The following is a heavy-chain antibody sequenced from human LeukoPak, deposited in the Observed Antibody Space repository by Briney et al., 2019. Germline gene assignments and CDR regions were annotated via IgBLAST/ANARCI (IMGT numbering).Heavy chain of an antibody. CDR1: GFTFSNYD. J-gene: IGHJ4*02. CDR2: IGTAGDT. V-gene: IGHV3-13*01. Sequence: PGGPLRLSCAASGFTFSNYDMHWVRHAAGKGLEWVSAIGTAGDTYYPGSVKGRFTISRENAKNSLYLQMNSLSAGDTAVYYCASSPAYSSSWYAIDNWGQGTLVTVSS. D-gene: IGHD6-13*01. CDR3: ASSPAYSSSWYAIDN.